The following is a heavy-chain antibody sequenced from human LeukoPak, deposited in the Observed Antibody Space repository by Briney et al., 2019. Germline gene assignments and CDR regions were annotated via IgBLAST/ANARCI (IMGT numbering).Heavy chain of an antibody. J-gene: IGHJ4*02. V-gene: IGHV4-39*07. Sequence: ASETLSLTCTVSGGSISSSNYYWGWIRQPPGKGLEWIGRIYTSGSTNYNPSLKSRVTISVDTSKNQFSLKLSSVTAADTAVYYCARDRYYDSSGYYFDYFDYWGQGTLVTVSS. CDR2: IYTSGST. CDR3: ARDRYYDSSGYYFDYFDY. D-gene: IGHD3-22*01. CDR1: GGSISSSNYY.